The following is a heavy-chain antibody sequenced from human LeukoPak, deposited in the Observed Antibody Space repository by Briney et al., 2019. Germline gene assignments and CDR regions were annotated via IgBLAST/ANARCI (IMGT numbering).Heavy chain of an antibody. CDR1: GYTFTSYA. CDR3: ASPLATDDAFDI. D-gene: IGHD1-14*01. V-gene: IGHV1-2*02. CDR2: INPNSGGT. J-gene: IGHJ3*02. Sequence: ASVKVSCKASGYTFTSYAMNWVRQAPGQGLEWMGGINPNSGGTNYAQQFQGRGTMTRDTSISTAYMELSRLRSDDTAVYYCASPLATDDAFDIWGQGTMVTVSS.